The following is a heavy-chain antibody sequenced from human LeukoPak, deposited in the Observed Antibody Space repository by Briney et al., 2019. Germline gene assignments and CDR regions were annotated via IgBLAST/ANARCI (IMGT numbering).Heavy chain of an antibody. J-gene: IGHJ2*01. CDR1: GGSISSYY. CDR3: ARQSDSIAAAVYFDL. CDR2: IYYSGST. V-gene: IGHV4-59*08. D-gene: IGHD6-13*01. Sequence: PSETLSLTCTVSGGSISSYYWSWIRQPPGKGLEWIGYIYYSGSTNYNPSLKSRVTISVDTSKNQFSLKLSSVTAADTAVYYCARQSDSIAAAVYFDLWGRGTLVTVSS.